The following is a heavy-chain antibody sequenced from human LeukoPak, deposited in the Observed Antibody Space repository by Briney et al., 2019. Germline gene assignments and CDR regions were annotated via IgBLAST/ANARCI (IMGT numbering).Heavy chain of an antibody. CDR2: ISYDGSNK. Sequence: GRSLRLSCAASGFTFSSYGMHWVRQAPGKGLEWVAVISYDGSNKYYADSVKGRFTISRDNSKNTLYLQMNSLRAEDTAVYYCAKDSMLRIKLQPDALDIWGQGTMVTVSS. CDR3: AKDSMLRIKLQPDALDI. V-gene: IGHV3-30*18. CDR1: GFTFSSYG. J-gene: IGHJ3*02. D-gene: IGHD1-1*01.